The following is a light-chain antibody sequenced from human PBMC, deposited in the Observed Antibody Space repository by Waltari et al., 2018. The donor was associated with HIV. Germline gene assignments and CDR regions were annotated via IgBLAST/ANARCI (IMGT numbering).Light chain of an antibody. CDR2: KAS. CDR3: QQYNSYST. J-gene: IGKJ1*01. V-gene: IGKV1-5*03. Sequence: DIQMTQSPSTLSASVGYRVTITCRASQSISSWLAWYQQKPGKAPKLLIYKASSLESGVPSRFSGSGSGTEFTLTISSLQPDDFATDYCQQYNSYSTFGQGTKVEIK. CDR1: QSISSW.